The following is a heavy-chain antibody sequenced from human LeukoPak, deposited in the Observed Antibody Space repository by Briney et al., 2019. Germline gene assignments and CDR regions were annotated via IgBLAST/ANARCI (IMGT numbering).Heavy chain of an antibody. Sequence: SETLSLTCTVSGGSISSYYWSWVRQPPGKGLEWIGYIYYSGSTYYNPSLKSRVTISVDTSKNQFSLKLSSVTAADTAVYYCARRRVVVAASDNWFDPWGQGTLVTVSS. D-gene: IGHD2-15*01. CDR3: ARRRVVVAASDNWFDP. CDR2: IYYSGST. CDR1: GGSISSYY. J-gene: IGHJ5*02. V-gene: IGHV4-59*12.